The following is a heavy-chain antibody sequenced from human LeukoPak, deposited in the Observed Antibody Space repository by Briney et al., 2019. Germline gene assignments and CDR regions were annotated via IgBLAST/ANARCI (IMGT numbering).Heavy chain of an antibody. CDR1: GGSISSYY. D-gene: IGHD4-17*01. CDR3: ARGMTTGPDP. V-gene: IGHV4-59*01. CDR2: IYYSGTT. J-gene: IGHJ5*02. Sequence: SETLSLTCTVSGGSISSYYWSWIRQPPGKGLEWIGYIYYSGTTNYNPSLKSRVIISVDTSKNQFSLRLTSVTAADTAVYYCARGMTTGPDPWGQGTLVTVSS.